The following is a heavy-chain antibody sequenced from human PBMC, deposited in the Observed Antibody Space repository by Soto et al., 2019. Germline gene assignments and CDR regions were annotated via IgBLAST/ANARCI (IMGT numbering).Heavy chain of an antibody. CDR1: GGSINNNDYY. V-gene: IGHV4-30-4*01. J-gene: IGHJ2*01. Sequence: LQESGPGLVKPSQTLSLTCSVSGGSINNNDYYWSWIRQTPGKGLEWIGYVYYSGSSDYIPSLKSRLCMSIDKSKNQFHLKLNSVTAADTATYYCARMSYFYDKWYFDLWGRGTLVTVSS. CDR2: VYYSGSS. D-gene: IGHD3-22*01. CDR3: ARMSYFYDKWYFDL.